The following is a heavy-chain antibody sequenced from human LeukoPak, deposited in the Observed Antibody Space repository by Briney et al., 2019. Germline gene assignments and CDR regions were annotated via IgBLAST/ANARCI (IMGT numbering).Heavy chain of an antibody. CDR1: GYTFTAYY. D-gene: IGHD3-16*02. Sequence: ASVKVSCKASGYTFTAYYLHWVRQAPGQGLEWMGWINPNSGGTNYAQKFKGWVTLTRDTSINTTYMELSRLASDVTAVYFCARGTPGSYLGYWGQGTLVTVSS. V-gene: IGHV1-2*04. J-gene: IGHJ4*02. CDR2: INPNSGGT. CDR3: ARGTPGSYLGY.